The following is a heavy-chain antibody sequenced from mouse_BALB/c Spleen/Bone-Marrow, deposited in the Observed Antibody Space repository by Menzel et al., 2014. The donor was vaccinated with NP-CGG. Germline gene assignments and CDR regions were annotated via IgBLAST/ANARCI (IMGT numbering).Heavy chain of an antibody. Sequence: QVLLQQSGAELVKPGASVKLSCKASGYTFTSYWMYWVIQRPGQGLEWIGEINPRSGRTNYNEKFKSRATLTVDKSSSTAYMQLSSLTSEDSAVYYCARGLYGAMDYWGQGTSVTVSS. CDR3: ARGLYGAMDY. V-gene: IGHV1S81*02. CDR1: GYTFTSYW. D-gene: IGHD1-1*01. J-gene: IGHJ4*01. CDR2: INPRSGRT.